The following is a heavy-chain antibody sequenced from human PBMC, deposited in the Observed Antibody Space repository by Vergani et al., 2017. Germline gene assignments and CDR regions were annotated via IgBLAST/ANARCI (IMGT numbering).Heavy chain of an antibody. V-gene: IGHV3-21*01. J-gene: IGHJ4*02. CDR3: ARGLAAVAGMVGYYFDY. CDR1: GFTFSSYS. CDR2: ISSSSSYI. D-gene: IGHD6-19*01. Sequence: EVQLVESGGGLVKPGGSLRLSCAASGFTFSSYSMNWVRQAPGKGLEWVSSISSSSSYIYYADSVKGRFTISRDNAKNSLYLQINSLRGEDTAVYYCARGLAAVAGMVGYYFDYWGQGTLVTVSS.